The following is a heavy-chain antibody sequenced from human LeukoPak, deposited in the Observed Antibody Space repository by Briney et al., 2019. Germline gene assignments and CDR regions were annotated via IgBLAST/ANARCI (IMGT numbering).Heavy chain of an antibody. CDR3: ARGGITMVRGVRMDV. J-gene: IGHJ6*03. CDR2: IIPIFGTA. D-gene: IGHD3-10*01. CDR1: GGTFSSYA. Sequence: SVKVSCKASGGTFSSYAISWVRQAPGQGLEWMGGIIPIFGTANYAQKFQGRVTITADKSTSTAYMELRSLRSDDTAVYYCARGGITMVRGVRMDVWGKGTTVTVSS. V-gene: IGHV1-69*06.